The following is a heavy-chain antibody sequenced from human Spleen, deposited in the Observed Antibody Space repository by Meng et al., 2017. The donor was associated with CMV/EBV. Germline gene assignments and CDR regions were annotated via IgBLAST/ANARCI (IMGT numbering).Heavy chain of an antibody. D-gene: IGHD2-15*01. CDR2: ISGSDNSM. CDR1: GFTFSDYY. J-gene: IGHJ4*02. Sequence: GGSLRLSCEASGFTFSDYYMSWIRQAPGRGLEWLSYISGSDNSMYYANSVKGRFTISRDNAKKSLYLQMNSLRAEDTAVYYCARTTFPYGSFDYWGQGTLVTVSS. V-gene: IGHV3-11*01. CDR3: ARTTFPYGSFDY.